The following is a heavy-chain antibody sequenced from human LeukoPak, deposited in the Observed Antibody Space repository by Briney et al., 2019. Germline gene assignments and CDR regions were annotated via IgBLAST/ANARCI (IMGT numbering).Heavy chain of an antibody. Sequence: MPSQTLSLTCTVSGGSISSGGYYWSWIRQHPGKGLEWIGYIYYSGSTYYNPSLKSRVTISVDTSKNQFSLKLSSVTAADTAVYYCARNYGSGSYYWFDPWGQGTLVTVSS. CDR2: IYYSGST. CDR3: ARNYGSGSYYWFDP. CDR1: GGSISSGGYY. V-gene: IGHV4-31*03. J-gene: IGHJ5*02. D-gene: IGHD3-10*01.